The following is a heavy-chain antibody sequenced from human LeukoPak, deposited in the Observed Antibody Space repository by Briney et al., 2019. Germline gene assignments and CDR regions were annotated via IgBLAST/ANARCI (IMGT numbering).Heavy chain of an antibody. D-gene: IGHD2-15*01. J-gene: IGHJ4*02. Sequence: SETLTLTCAVYGGSFSGYYWSWSRQPPGKGLEWIGEINHSGSTNYNPSLKSRVTISVDTSKNQFSLKLSSVTAADTAVYYCAAGYCSGGSCYSDDYWGQGTLVTVSS. CDR1: GGSFSGYY. V-gene: IGHV4-34*01. CDR2: INHSGST. CDR3: AAGYCSGGSCYSDDY.